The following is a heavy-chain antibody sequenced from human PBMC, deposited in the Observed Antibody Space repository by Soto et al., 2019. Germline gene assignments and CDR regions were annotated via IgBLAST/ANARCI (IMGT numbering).Heavy chain of an antibody. J-gene: IGHJ4*02. CDR3: AKDGFVQ. V-gene: IGHV3-30*18. Sequence: GGSLRLSCAASGFTFSSYGMHWVRQAPGKGLEWVAVISYDGSNKYYADSVKGRFTISRDNSKNTLYLQMNSLRAEDTAVYYCAKDGFVQWGQGTLVTVSS. D-gene: IGHD3-10*01. CDR2: ISYDGSNK. CDR1: GFTFSSYG.